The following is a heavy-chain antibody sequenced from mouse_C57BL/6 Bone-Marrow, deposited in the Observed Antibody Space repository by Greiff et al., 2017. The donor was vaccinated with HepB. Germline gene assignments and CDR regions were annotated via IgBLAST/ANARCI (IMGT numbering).Heavy chain of an antibody. CDR2: ISSGSSTI. Sequence: VQLKESGGGLVKPGGSLKLSCAASGFTFSDYGMHWVRQAPEKGLEWVAYISSGSSTIYYADTVKGRFTISRDNAKNTLFLQMTSLRSEDTAMYYCARGDYYGSSYGYWGQGTTLTVSS. J-gene: IGHJ2*01. CDR3: ARGDYYGSSYGY. CDR1: GFTFSDYG. D-gene: IGHD1-1*01. V-gene: IGHV5-17*01.